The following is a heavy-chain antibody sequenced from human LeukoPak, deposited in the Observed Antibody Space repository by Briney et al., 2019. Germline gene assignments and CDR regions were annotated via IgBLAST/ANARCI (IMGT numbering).Heavy chain of an antibody. CDR3: ARQPRIAAAGTHWYDP. CDR2: ISAYNGNT. Sequence: ASVKVSCKASGYTFTSYGISWVRQAPGQGLEGMGWISAYNGNTNYAQKLQGRVTMTTNTSTSTAYMELRSLRSDDTAVYYSARQPRIAAAGTHWYDPWGQGTLVTVSS. CDR1: GYTFTSYG. V-gene: IGHV1-18*01. J-gene: IGHJ5*02. D-gene: IGHD6-13*01.